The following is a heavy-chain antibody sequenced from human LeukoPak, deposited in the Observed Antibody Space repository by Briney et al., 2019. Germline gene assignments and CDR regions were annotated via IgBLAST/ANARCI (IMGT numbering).Heavy chain of an antibody. V-gene: IGHV4-59*01. CDR3: ARGSLKITGTFDY. CDR2: IYYSGST. Sequence: PSETLSLTCTVSGGSISSYYWSWIRQPPGKGLEWIGYIYYSGSTNYNPSLKSRVTISVDTSKNQFSLKLSSVTAADTAVYYCARGSLKITGTFDYWGQGTLVTVPS. D-gene: IGHD4-17*01. CDR1: GGSISSYY. J-gene: IGHJ4*02.